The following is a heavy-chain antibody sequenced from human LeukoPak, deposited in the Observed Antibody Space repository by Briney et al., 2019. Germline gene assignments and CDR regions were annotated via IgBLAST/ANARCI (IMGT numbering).Heavy chain of an antibody. V-gene: IGHV4-59*12. CDR3: ATYWGDGSGSWAYNWFDP. Sequence: SETLSLTCTVSGGSISSYYWSWIRQPPGKGLEWIGYIYYSGSTNYNPSLKSRVTISVDTSKNQFSLKLSSVTAADTAVYYCATYWGDGSGSWAYNWFDPWGQGTLVTVSS. D-gene: IGHD3-10*01. J-gene: IGHJ5*02. CDR1: GGSISSYY. CDR2: IYYSGST.